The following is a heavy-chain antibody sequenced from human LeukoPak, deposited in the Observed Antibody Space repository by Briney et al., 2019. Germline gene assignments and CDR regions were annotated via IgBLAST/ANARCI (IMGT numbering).Heavy chain of an antibody. V-gene: IGHV3-53*01. J-gene: IGHJ4*02. CDR3: ARERYYYGSGSYPPPRYFDY. CDR2: IYSGGST. Sequence: PGGSLRLSCAASGFTVSSNYMSWVRQAPGKGLEWVSVIYSGGSTYYADSVKGRSTISRDNSKNTLYLQMNSLRAEDTAVYYCARERYYYGSGSYPPPRYFDYWGQGTLVTVSS. D-gene: IGHD3-10*01. CDR1: GFTVSSNY.